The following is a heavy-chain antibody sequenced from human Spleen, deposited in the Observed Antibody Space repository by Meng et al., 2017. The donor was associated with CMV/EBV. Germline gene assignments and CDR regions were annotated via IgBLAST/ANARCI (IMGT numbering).Heavy chain of an antibody. J-gene: IGHJ4*02. CDR1: KFTFSSYE. CDR3: AKRGSDGSGSYSDFDY. CDR2: ISGSGGST. D-gene: IGHD3-10*01. V-gene: IGHV3-23*01. Sequence: GGSLRLSCAASKFTFSSYEMTWVRQAPGKGLEWVSAISGSGGSTYYADSVKGRFTISRDNSKNTLYLQMNSLRAEDTAVYYCAKRGSDGSGSYSDFDYWGQGTLVTVSS.